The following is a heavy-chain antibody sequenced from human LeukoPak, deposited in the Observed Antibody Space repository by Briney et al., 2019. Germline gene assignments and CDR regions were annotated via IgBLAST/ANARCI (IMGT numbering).Heavy chain of an antibody. CDR1: GGSISSYY. CDR2: IYTSGST. Sequence: PSETLSLTCTVSGGSISSYYWSWIRQPAGKGLEWIGRIYTSGSTNYNPSLKSRVTMSVDTSKNQFSLKLSSVTAADTAVYYCARDSFRKYYDSSGYYPWGQGTLVTVSS. J-gene: IGHJ5*02. D-gene: IGHD3-22*01. CDR3: ARDSFRKYYDSSGYYP. V-gene: IGHV4-4*07.